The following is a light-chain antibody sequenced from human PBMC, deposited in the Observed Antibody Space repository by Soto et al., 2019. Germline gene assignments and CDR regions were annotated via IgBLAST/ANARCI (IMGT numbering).Light chain of an antibody. CDR1: QSVSSY. J-gene: IGKJ2*01. V-gene: IGKV3-11*01. CDR2: DAS. CDR3: QQRSNWPPYT. Sequence: EIVLTQSPATLSLSPGERATLSCRASQSVSSYLACYQQKPGQAPRLLIYDASNRATGIPARFSGSGSGTDFTLTISSREPEEVAGYYCQQRSNWPPYTFGQGTKLEIK.